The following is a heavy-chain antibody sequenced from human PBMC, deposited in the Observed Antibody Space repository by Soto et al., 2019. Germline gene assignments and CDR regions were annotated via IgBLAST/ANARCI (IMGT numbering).Heavy chain of an antibody. J-gene: IGHJ6*02. D-gene: IGHD3-22*01. CDR1: GYTFASYG. CDR2: ISPYDGYT. CDR3: ARGGYYDSSGARNYYFYGMNV. Sequence: ASVKVSCKASGYTFASYGINWVRQAPGQGLEWLGWISPYDGYTHYAQILQGRVSMTTDTSTKTAYMGLRSLRSDDTAMYYCARGGYYDSSGARNYYFYGMNVWGQGTTVTV. V-gene: IGHV1-18*01.